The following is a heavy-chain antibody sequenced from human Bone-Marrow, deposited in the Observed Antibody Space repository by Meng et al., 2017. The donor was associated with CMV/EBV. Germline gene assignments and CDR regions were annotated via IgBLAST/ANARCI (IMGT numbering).Heavy chain of an antibody. D-gene: IGHD6-19*01. V-gene: IGHV1-2*02. CDR3: ARSSGWSRFDY. CDR2: INPNDDT. Sequence: QGQLVQSGAEVKKPGASVKVSCKASGYTVTDYYIHLVRQAPGQWLEWMGWINPNDDTNYAQNFQGRVTMTRDMSINTVYMELSRLTSDDTAVYYCARSSGWSRFDYWGLGTLVTVSS. J-gene: IGHJ4*02. CDR1: GYTVTDYY.